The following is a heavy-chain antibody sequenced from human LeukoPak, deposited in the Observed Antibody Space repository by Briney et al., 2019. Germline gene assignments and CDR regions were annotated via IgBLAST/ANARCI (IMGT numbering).Heavy chain of an antibody. D-gene: IGHD6-19*01. J-gene: IGHJ4*02. Sequence: GRSLRLSCAASGFTFDDYAMHWVRQAPGKGLEWVSGISWNSGSIGYADSVKGRFTISRDNAKNSLYLQMNSPRAEDTALYYCAQDQSGYGKYSSALDYWGQGTLVTDSS. CDR1: GFTFDDYA. CDR2: ISWNSGSI. V-gene: IGHV3-9*01. CDR3: AQDQSGYGKYSSALDY.